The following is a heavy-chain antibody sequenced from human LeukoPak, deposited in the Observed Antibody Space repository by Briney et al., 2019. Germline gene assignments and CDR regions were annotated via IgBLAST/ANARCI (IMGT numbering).Heavy chain of an antibody. J-gene: IGHJ3*02. V-gene: IGHV4-38-2*01. CDR1: GYSISRGYS. CDR3: ARFDYIWETHGMDAFDI. Sequence: PSETLSLTCAVSGYSISRGYSWGWVRQPPGKGLECMGTIHHSGSTYYSPPLKSRLTISLDTSKNHFSLKLTSVTAADTAVYYCARFDYIWETHGMDAFDIWGQGTVVTVSS. D-gene: IGHD3-16*01. CDR2: IHHSGST.